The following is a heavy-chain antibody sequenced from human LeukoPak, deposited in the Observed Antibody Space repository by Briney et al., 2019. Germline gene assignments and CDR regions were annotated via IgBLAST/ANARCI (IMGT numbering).Heavy chain of an antibody. D-gene: IGHD3-22*01. CDR1: GFTFSRYS. J-gene: IGHJ5*02. V-gene: IGHV3-48*01. CDR3: ASALTYYYDTSGSLP. CDR2: ISSSSNSI. Sequence: PGGSLRLSCAASGFTFSRYSMNWVRHAPGKGLEWVSYISSSSNSIYYADSVKGRFTISRDNAKNSLYLQMKSLRAEDTAVYYCASALTYYYDTSGSLPSGQGTLVTVSS.